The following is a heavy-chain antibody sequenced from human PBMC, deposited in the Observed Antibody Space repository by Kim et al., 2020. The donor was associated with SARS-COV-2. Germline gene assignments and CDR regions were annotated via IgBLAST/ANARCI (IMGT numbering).Heavy chain of an antibody. J-gene: IGHJ4*02. CDR1: GFTFSSYC. CDR3: SNGVSSSSLAHLY. D-gene: IGHD2-2*01. V-gene: IGHV3-33*06. CDR2: ICYDGSLI. Sequence: GGSLRLSCAASGFTFSSYCMHWVRQAPGKVLVCVALICYDGSLIYYVDSVKDRFTISRDNSKNTLYLQMNSLRAEDTAVYYFSNGVSSSSLAHLYWGQGTLVIVSS.